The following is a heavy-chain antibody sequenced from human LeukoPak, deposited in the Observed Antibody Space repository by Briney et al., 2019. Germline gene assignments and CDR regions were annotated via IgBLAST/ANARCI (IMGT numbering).Heavy chain of an antibody. J-gene: IGHJ4*02. CDR3: AGDRHGEIDY. CDR2: ISSSSSYI. CDR1: GFTFSSYS. V-gene: IGHV3-21*01. Sequence: PGGSLRLSCAASGFTFSSYSMTWVRQAPGKGLEWVSSISSSSSYIYYAGSVKGRFTISRDNAKNSLYLQMNSLRAEDTAVYYCAGDRHGEIDYWGQGTLVTVSS.